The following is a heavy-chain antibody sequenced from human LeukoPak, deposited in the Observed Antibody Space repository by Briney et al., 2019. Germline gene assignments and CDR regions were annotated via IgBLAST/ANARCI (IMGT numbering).Heavy chain of an antibody. J-gene: IGHJ6*02. CDR2: INPSGGST. CDR1: GYNFISYY. V-gene: IGHV1-46*01. CDR3: AREDVVLVDAVRYYYYGMDV. D-gene: IGHD2-8*01. Sequence: GASVKVSCKASGYNFISYYMHWVRQAPGQGLEWMGIINPSGGSTSYAQKFQDRVTMTRDTSTITVYMELSSLKSEDTAVYYCAREDVVLVDAVRYYYYGMDVWGQGTMVTVSS.